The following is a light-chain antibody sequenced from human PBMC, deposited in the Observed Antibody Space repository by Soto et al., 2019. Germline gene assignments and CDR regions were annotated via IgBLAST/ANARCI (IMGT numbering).Light chain of an antibody. CDR3: QQRHMWPIT. Sequence: ENVITQSPSTLSVSPGGRATLSCRASQSISDTLAWYQQKPGQAPRLLIYDAYNRATGIPPRFSGSGSGTDFTLTISSLEPEDSAVYYCQQRHMWPITFGQGTRLEIK. CDR1: QSISDT. J-gene: IGKJ5*01. V-gene: IGKV3-11*01. CDR2: DAY.